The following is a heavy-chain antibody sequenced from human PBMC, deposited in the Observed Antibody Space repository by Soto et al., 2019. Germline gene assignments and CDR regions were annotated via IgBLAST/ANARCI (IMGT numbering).Heavy chain of an antibody. CDR1: GFSLSTSGVG. J-gene: IGHJ2*01. D-gene: IGHD3-16*01. CDR2: IYWDDDK. Sequence: QITLKESGPTLVKPTQTLTLTCTFSGFSLSTSGVGVGWIRQPPGKALEWLALIYWDDDKRYSPSLKSRLTTTKDTSKNQVVLTMTNMDPVDTATYYCAHDRMIRAGYWYFDLWGRGTLVTVSS. CDR3: AHDRMIRAGYWYFDL. V-gene: IGHV2-5*02.